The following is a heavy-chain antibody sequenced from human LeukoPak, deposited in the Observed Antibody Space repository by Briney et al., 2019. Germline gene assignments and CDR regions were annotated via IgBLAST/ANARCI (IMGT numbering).Heavy chain of an antibody. V-gene: IGHV1-46*01. Sequence: ASVKVSCKASGYTFTSYYMHWVRQAPGQGLEWMGIINPSGGSTSYAQKFQGRVTMTRDTSTSTVYMELSSLRSEDTAVYYCARDHEYYYGSGSYYPGGCDYWGQGALVTVSS. CDR3: ARDHEYYYGSGSYYPGGCDY. CDR1: GYTFTSYY. J-gene: IGHJ4*02. CDR2: INPSGGST. D-gene: IGHD3-10*01.